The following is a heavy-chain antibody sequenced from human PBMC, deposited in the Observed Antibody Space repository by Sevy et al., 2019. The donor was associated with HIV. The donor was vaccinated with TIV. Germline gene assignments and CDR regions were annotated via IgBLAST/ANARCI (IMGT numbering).Heavy chain of an antibody. Sequence: SCKVSGYTLTELSMHWVRQAPGKGLEWVTVVSYDGSNKYYADSVKGRFTISRDNSKNTLYLQMSSLRTEDTAVYYCAKDKGAYSGYDYENWFDPWGQGTLVTVSS. D-gene: IGHD5-12*01. CDR2: VSYDGSNK. J-gene: IGHJ5*02. V-gene: IGHV3-30*18. CDR3: AKDKGAYSGYDYENWFDP. CDR1: GYTLTELS.